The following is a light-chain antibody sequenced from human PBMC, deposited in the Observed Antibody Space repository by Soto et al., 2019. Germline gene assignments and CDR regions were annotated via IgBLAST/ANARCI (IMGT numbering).Light chain of an antibody. V-gene: IGLV2-14*03. J-gene: IGLJ1*01. CDR2: DVS. Sequence: QSALTQPASVSGSPGQSVTVSCTGTSXDLGAYTYVSWYQQHPGKAPKLIIHDVSNRPSGVSNRFSGSKSGNSASLTISGLQAEDEADYYCSSYTSSGTYVFGSGTKVTVL. CDR3: SSYTSSGTYV. CDR1: SXDLGAYTY.